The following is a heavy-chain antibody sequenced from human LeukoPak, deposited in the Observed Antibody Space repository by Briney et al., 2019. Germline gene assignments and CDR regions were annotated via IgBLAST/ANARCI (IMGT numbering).Heavy chain of an antibody. CDR3: AKDQLRGSTYGRLDS. J-gene: IGHJ4*02. Sequence: PGGSLRLSCAASGFTFSSYSMNWVRQAPGKGLEWVSYISSSSGTIYYADSVKGRFTISRDNSKNTLYLQMNSLRAEETAVYFCAKDQLRGSTYGRLDSWGQGTLVTVSS. D-gene: IGHD5-18*01. V-gene: IGHV3-48*01. CDR2: ISSSSGTI. CDR1: GFTFSSYS.